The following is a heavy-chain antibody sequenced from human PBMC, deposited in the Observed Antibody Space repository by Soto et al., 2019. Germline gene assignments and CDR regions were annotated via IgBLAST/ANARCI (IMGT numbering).Heavy chain of an antibody. D-gene: IGHD5-12*01. V-gene: IGHV3-7*01. CDR2: IKQDGSEK. CDR1: GFTFSSYW. J-gene: IGHJ6*03. Sequence: GGSLRLSCAASGFTFSSYWMSWVRQAPGKGLEWVANIKQDGSEKYYVDSVKGRFTISRDNAKNSLYLQMNSLRAEDTAVYYCARGPGVGGYDYYYYYMDVWGKGTTVTVSS. CDR3: ARGPGVGGYDYYYYYMDV.